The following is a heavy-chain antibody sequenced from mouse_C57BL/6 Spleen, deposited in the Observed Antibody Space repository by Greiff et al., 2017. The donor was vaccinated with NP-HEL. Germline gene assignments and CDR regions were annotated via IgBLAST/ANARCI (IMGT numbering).Heavy chain of an antibody. CDR1: GYTFTDYN. CDR2: INPNNGGT. D-gene: IGHD2-4*01. V-gene: IGHV1-22*01. Sequence: EVKLQQSGPELVKPGASVKMSCKASGYTFTDYNMHWVKQSHGKSLEWIGYINPNNGGTSYNQKFKGKATLTVNKSSSTAYMELRSLTSEDSAVYYCATDYDGLYFDYWGQGTTLTVSS. J-gene: IGHJ2*01. CDR3: ATDYDGLYFDY.